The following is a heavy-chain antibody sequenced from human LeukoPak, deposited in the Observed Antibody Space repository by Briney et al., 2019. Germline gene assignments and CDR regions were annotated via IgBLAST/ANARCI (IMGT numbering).Heavy chain of an antibody. CDR3: ARGYSSGWGVYYYYMDV. Sequence: SETLSLTCAVYGGSFSGYYWNWIRQPPGKGLEWIGYIYYSGSTNYNPSLKSRVTMSVDTSKNQFSLKLSSVTAADTAVYYCARGYSSGWGVYYYYMDVWGKGTTVTVSS. V-gene: IGHV4-59*01. CDR1: GGSFSGYY. D-gene: IGHD6-19*01. CDR2: IYYSGST. J-gene: IGHJ6*03.